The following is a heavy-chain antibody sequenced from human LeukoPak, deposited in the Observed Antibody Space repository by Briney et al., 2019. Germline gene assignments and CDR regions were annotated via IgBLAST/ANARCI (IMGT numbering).Heavy chain of an antibody. CDR2: ISAYNGNT. Sequence: ASVKVSCKASGYTFTSYGISWVRQAPGQGLEWMGWISAYNGNTNYAQKLQGRVTMTTDTSTSTAYMELRSLRAEDTAVYYCARSLYFHYYYYYMDVWGKGTTVTVSS. J-gene: IGHJ6*03. CDR3: ARSLYFHYYYYYMDV. V-gene: IGHV1-18*01. CDR1: GYTFTSYG. D-gene: IGHD3-9*01.